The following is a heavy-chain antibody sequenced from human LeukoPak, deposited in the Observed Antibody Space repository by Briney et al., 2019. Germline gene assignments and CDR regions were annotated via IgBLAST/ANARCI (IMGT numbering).Heavy chain of an antibody. CDR1: GYTFTSYY. V-gene: IGHV1-46*01. CDR3: ATPSITIFGVVTYGADRGYYYYGMDV. Sequence: ASVKVSCKASGYTFTSYYMHWVRQAPGQGLEWMGIINPSGGSTSYAQKFQGRVTMTRDTSTSTVYMELSSLRSEDTAVYYCATPSITIFGVVTYGADRGYYYYGMDVWGQGTTVTVSS. D-gene: IGHD3-3*01. J-gene: IGHJ6*02. CDR2: INPSGGST.